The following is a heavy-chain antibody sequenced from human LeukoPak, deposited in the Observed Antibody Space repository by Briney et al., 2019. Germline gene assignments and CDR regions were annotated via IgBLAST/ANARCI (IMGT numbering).Heavy chain of an antibody. CDR1: GFTFSSYG. J-gene: IGHJ4*02. D-gene: IGHD3-22*01. V-gene: IGHV3-30*18. Sequence: GGSLRLSCAASGFTFSSYGMHWVRQAPGKGLEWVAVISYDGSNKYYADSVKGRFTISRDNSKNTLYLQMNSLRAEDTAVYYCAKALYNYYDSSGPFDYWGQGTLVTVSS. CDR3: AKALYNYYDSSGPFDY. CDR2: ISYDGSNK.